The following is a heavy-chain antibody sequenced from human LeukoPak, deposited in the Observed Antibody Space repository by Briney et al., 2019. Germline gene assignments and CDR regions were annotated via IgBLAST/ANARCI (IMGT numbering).Heavy chain of an antibody. V-gene: IGHV4-59*08. CDR1: GGSMSSDY. CDR2: MFGNGGT. CDR3: ARQTAKKWDLPGSFDS. D-gene: IGHD1-26*01. J-gene: IGHJ4*02. Sequence: SETLSLTCSVSGGSMSSDYWSWIRQSPGKGLEWIGRMFGNGGTNYSPSFQRRATMSVDTSTRRLSLRLNSVTAADTAVYYCARQTAKKWDLPGSFDSWGQGILVTVSS.